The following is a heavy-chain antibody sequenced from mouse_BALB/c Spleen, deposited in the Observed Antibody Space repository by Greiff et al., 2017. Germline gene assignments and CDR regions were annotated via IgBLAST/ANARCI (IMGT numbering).Heavy chain of an antibody. D-gene: IGHD2-4*01. CDR1: GYTFPDYE. V-gene: IGHV1-15*01. J-gene: IGHJ2*01. Sequence: VQGVESGAELVRPGASVTLSCKASGYTFPDYEMHWVKQTPVHGLEWIGAIDPETGGTAYNQKFKGKATLTADKSSSTAYMELRSLTSEDSAVYYCTLKYDFDYWGQGTTLTVSS. CDR2: IDPETGGT. CDR3: TLKYDFDY.